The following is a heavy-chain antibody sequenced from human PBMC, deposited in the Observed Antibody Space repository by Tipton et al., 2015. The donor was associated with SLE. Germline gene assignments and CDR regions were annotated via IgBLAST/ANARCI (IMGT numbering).Heavy chain of an antibody. CDR1: GDSISSYY. Sequence: TLSLTCTVSGDSISSYYWSWIRQPPGKGLEWIGYIYYSGSTNYNPSLKSRVTISVDTSKNQFSLKLSSVTAADTAVYYCARDPGNDQDYWYFDLWGRGTLVTVSS. CDR2: IYYSGST. CDR3: ARDPGNDQDYWYFDL. V-gene: IGHV4-59*01. J-gene: IGHJ2*01. D-gene: IGHD3-10*01.